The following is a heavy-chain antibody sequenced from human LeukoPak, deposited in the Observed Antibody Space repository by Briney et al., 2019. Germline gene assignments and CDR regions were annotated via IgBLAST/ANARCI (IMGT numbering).Heavy chain of an antibody. D-gene: IGHD1-26*01. J-gene: IGHJ4*01. CDR3: ARDQEWELLVSLNY. CDR1: GYTFSSYG. Sequence: ASVKVSFKASGYTFSSYGINWVRQAPGQGLEWMGWISPSSGNTNYVQNLQGRVSMTRYTSTSTVYMELSSLRSEDTAVYYCARDQEWELLVSLNYWGHGDPFTVSS. CDR2: ISPSSGNT. V-gene: IGHV1-18*01.